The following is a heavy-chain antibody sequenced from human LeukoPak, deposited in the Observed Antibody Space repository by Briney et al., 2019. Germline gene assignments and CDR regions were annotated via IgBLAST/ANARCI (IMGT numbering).Heavy chain of an antibody. CDR3: AIAQTYGDSRLLLDY. CDR1: GFTFGNYG. CDR2: INWNGGST. Sequence: PGGSLRLSCAASGFTFGNYGMSWVRQAPGKGLEWVSGINWNGGSTGYADSVEGRFTIFRDNAKNSQYLQMNSLRVEDTALYYCAIAQTYGDSRLLLDYWGQGTLVTVSS. D-gene: IGHD4-17*01. V-gene: IGHV3-20*04. J-gene: IGHJ4*02.